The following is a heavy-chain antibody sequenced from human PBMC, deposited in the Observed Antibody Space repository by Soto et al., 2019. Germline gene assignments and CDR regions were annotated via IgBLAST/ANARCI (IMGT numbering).Heavy chain of an antibody. Sequence: PSETLSLTCAVYGGSFSGYYWSWIRQPPGKGLEWIGEINHSGSTNYNPSLKSRVTISVDTSKNQFSLKLSSVTAADTAVYYCARVRSTVTRFFPVIYYYYYMDVWGKGTTVTVSS. V-gene: IGHV4-34*01. CDR3: ARVRSTVTRFFPVIYYYYYMDV. D-gene: IGHD4-17*01. J-gene: IGHJ6*03. CDR1: GGSFSGYY. CDR2: INHSGST.